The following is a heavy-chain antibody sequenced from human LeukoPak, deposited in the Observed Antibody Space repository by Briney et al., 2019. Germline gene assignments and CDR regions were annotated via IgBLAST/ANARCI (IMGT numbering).Heavy chain of an antibody. J-gene: IGHJ5*02. CDR1: GYTFNIYY. CDR2: IHPNDGGT. CDR3: ARGDIDH. Sequence: AASVKVSCKTSGYTFNIYYVQWVRQAPGQGLEWMGVIHPNDGGTTYAQKFQGRIIMTSDTSTSTIYMELSSLRSGDTAVYYCARGDIDHWGQGTLVTVSS. V-gene: IGHV1-46*02. D-gene: IGHD2-15*01.